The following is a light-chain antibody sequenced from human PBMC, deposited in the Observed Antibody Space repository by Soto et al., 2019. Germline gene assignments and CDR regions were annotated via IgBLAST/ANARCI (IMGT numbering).Light chain of an antibody. CDR3: QQYNKLPQT. CDR2: GAS. J-gene: IGKJ1*01. CDR1: QSVGSE. Sequence: ARAPLSCRASQSVGSELAWYQHKPGQPPRLLIHGASSRATGVPPRFSGRGSGTEFTLTISSLQSEDFAVYYCQQYNKLPQTFGQGTKVDIK. V-gene: IGKV3-15*01.